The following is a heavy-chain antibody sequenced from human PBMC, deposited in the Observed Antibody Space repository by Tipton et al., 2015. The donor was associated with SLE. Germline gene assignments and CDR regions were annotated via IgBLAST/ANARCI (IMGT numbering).Heavy chain of an antibody. CDR1: GYTFSTYG. CDR2: ISAYNGNT. Sequence: QLVQSGAEVKKPGASVKVSCKASGYTFSTYGISWVRQAPGQGLEWMGWISAYNGNTNYAQKLQGRVTMTTDTSTSTAYMELRSLRSDDTAVYYSAIGSLLLWVGELPEYWARGTLVTVSS. CDR3: AIGSLLLWVGELPEY. V-gene: IGHV1-18*01. J-gene: IGHJ4*02. D-gene: IGHD3-10*01.